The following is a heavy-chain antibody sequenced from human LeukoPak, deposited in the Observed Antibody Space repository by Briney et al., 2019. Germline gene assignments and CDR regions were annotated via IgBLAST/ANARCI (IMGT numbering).Heavy chain of an antibody. J-gene: IGHJ4*02. Sequence: GSSVMVSCKGSGYSFGSFGINWVRQAPGQGLEWMGWISAYNGDTNYAQKFQGRVTMTTDTSTSTAYRDLMSLRSDDTAVYYCARGGYYGSGSFPDYWGQGTLVTVSS. D-gene: IGHD3-10*01. CDR2: ISAYNGDT. CDR3: ARGGYYGSGSFPDY. V-gene: IGHV1-18*01. CDR1: GYSFGSFG.